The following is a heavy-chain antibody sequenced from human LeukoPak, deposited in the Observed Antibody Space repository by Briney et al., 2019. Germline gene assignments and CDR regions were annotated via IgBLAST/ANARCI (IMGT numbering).Heavy chain of an antibody. CDR3: ARGSRGYSYG. CDR1: GFGFSDSY. Sequence: GSLRLSCVVSGFGFSDSYMTWIRQPPGKGLEWIGSIYYSGSTYYNPSLKSRVTISVDTSKNQFSLKLSSVTAADTAVYYCARGSRGYSYGWGQGALVTVSS. D-gene: IGHD5-18*01. CDR2: IYYSGST. V-gene: IGHV4-38-2*01. J-gene: IGHJ4*02.